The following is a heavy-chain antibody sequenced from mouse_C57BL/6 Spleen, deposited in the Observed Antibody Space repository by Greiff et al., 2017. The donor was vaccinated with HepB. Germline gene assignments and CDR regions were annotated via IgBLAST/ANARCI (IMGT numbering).Heavy chain of an antibody. D-gene: IGHD2-4*01. CDR1: GFTFSSYA. CDR3: AREGKNDYVLYAMDY. J-gene: IGHJ4*01. CDR2: ISDGGSYT. V-gene: IGHV5-4*01. Sequence: EVKLVESGGGLVKPGGSLKLSCAASGFTFSSYAMSWVRQTPEKRLEWVATISDGGSYTYYPDNIKGRFTISRDNAKNNLYLQMSHLKSEDTAMYYCAREGKNDYVLYAMDYWGQGTSVTVSS.